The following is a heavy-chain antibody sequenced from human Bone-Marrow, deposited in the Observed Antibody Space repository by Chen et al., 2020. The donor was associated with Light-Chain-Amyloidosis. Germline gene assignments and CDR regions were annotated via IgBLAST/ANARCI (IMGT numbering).Heavy chain of an antibody. CDR3: AKLQSETYGMDV. V-gene: IGHV4-31*03. CDR1: GASISSGGYY. Sequence: QVQLQESGPGLVKPSQTLSLTCIVSGASISSGGYYWTWIRQHPGKGLEWIGYIYYNGRTYYNPSLTSRVTISVDTSKNQFSLRLSSVTAADTAVYYCAKLQSETYGMDVWGQGTTVTVSS. J-gene: IGHJ6*02. CDR2: IYYNGRT.